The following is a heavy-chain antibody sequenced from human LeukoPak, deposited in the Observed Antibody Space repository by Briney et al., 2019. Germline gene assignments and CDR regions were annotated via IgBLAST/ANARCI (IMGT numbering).Heavy chain of an antibody. CDR1: GDSISSHY. CDR3: AREGIVRTYDQ. CDR2: IYYSGIT. J-gene: IGHJ4*02. D-gene: IGHD1-26*01. V-gene: IGHV4-59*11. Sequence: SETLSLTCTVSGDSISSHYWSWIRQPPGKELEWIACIYYSGITHYNPSLKSRVTISLDTSKNQFSLRLSSVTAADTAVYYCAREGIVRTYDQWGQGTLVAVSS.